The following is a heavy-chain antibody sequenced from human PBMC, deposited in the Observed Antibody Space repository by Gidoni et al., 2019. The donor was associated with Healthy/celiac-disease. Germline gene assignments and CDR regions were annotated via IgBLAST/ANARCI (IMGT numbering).Heavy chain of an antibody. CDR2: ISGSGGST. CDR3: AKDPLGGVRYFDWLPLDY. Sequence: EVQLLASGGGLVQPGGSLRLSCAASGFTFSSSARSWVRQAPGKGLEWVSAISGSGGSTYYADSVKGRFTISRDNSKNTLYLQMNSLRAEDTAVYYCAKDPLGGVRYFDWLPLDYWGQGTLVTVSS. V-gene: IGHV3-23*01. CDR1: GFTFSSSA. D-gene: IGHD3-9*01. J-gene: IGHJ4*02.